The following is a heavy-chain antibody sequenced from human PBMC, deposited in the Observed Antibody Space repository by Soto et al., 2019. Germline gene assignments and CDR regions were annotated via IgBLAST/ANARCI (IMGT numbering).Heavy chain of an antibody. Sequence: EVQLLESGGGLVQPGGSLRLSCAASGFTFSSYAMSWVRQAPGKGLEWVSAISGSGGSTYYADSVKGRFTISRDNSKNPLYLQMNSLRAEDTAVYYCARRYCSGGSCYWPVDYWGQGTLVTVSS. CDR2: ISGSGGST. V-gene: IGHV3-23*01. CDR3: ARRYCSGGSCYWPVDY. D-gene: IGHD2-15*01. J-gene: IGHJ4*02. CDR1: GFTFSSYA.